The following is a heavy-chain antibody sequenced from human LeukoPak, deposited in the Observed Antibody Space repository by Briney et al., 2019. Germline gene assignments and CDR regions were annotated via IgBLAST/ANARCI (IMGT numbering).Heavy chain of an antibody. V-gene: IGHV3-23*01. Sequence: PGGSLRFSCAASGFTFSSYAMSWVRQAPGKGLEWVSAISGSGGSTYYADSVKGRFTISRDNSKNTLYLQMNSLRAEDTAVYYCAKADTAMGIYDYWGQGTLVTVSS. CDR2: ISGSGGST. J-gene: IGHJ4*02. CDR1: GFTFSSYA. D-gene: IGHD5-18*01. CDR3: AKADTAMGIYDY.